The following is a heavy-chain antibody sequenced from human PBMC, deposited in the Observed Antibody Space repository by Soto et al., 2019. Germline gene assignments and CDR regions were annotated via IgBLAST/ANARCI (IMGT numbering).Heavy chain of an antibody. CDR2: IKQDGSEK. D-gene: IGHD4-4*01. V-gene: IGHV3-7*03. CDR1: GFPFSSYW. CDR3: ARGAKSYSKYRDDAFDI. J-gene: IGHJ3*02. Sequence: PGGSLRLSCAASGFPFSSYWMSWVRQAPGKWLEWVANIKQDGSEKYYVDSVKGRFTISRDNAKNSLYLQMNSLRAEDTAVYYCARGAKSYSKYRDDAFDIWGQGTMVTVSS.